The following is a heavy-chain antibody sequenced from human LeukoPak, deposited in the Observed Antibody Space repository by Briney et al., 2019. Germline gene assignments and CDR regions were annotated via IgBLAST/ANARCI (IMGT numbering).Heavy chain of an antibody. J-gene: IGHJ4*02. CDR2: IYYSGST. D-gene: IGHD3-22*01. Sequence: SETLSLTCTVSGGSISSYYWSWIRQPPGKGLEWIGYIYYSGSTNYNPSLKSRVTISVDTSKNQFSLKLSSATAADTAVYYCAREPYDSSGYYDYWGQGTLVTVSS. CDR1: GGSISSYY. V-gene: IGHV4-59*12. CDR3: AREPYDSSGYYDY.